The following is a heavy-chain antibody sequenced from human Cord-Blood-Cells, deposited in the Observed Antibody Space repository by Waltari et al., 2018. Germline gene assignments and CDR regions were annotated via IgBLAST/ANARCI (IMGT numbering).Heavy chain of an antibody. CDR1: GFTFSSYW. V-gene: IGHV3-7*01. CDR2: IKQDGSEK. J-gene: IGHJ6*02. CDR3: ARGKTYYDFWSGYYYYYYGMDV. Sequence: EVQLVESGGGLVQPGGSLRFSCAASGFTFSSYWMSWARKAPGKGLEWVANIKQDGSEKYYVDSVKGRFTISRDNAKNSLYLQMNSLRAEDTAVYYCARGKTYYDFWSGYYYYYYGMDVWGQGTTVTVSS. D-gene: IGHD3-3*01.